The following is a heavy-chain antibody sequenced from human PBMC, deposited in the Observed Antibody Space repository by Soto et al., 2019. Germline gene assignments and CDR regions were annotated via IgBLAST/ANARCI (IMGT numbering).Heavy chain of an antibody. CDR2: IFSSGST. D-gene: IGHD1-1*01. V-gene: IGHV4-4*07. J-gene: IGHJ4*02. Sequence: SELLSLPCPFSGFSIDTFYWSWVRQTAGKGLEWIGRIFSSGSTSFNPALESRVAMSVDTSKNHFSLNLSSVTAEDTAVYYCARDNNWAYAYLVQGILVTVSS. CDR3: ARDNNWAYAY. CDR1: GFSIDTFY.